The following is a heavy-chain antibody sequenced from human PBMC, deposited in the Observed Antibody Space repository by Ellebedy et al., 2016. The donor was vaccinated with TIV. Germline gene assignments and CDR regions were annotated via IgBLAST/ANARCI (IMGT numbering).Heavy chain of an antibody. CDR2: INHSGST. V-gene: IGHV4-34*01. CDR3: ARGLGMGWFDS. Sequence: GSLRLXXAVYGGSLSGYYWSWIRQPPGRGLEWIGEINHSGSTNYNSSLKSRVTISADTSKNQFSLKLSSVTAADTAVYYCARGLGMGWFDSWGQGTLVTVSS. D-gene: IGHD3-16*01. J-gene: IGHJ5*01. CDR1: GGSLSGYY.